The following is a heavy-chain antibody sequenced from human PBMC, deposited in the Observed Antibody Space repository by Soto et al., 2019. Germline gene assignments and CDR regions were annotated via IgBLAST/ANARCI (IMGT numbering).Heavy chain of an antibody. CDR3: GGEQQLGHYYYGMDV. D-gene: IGHD6-13*01. J-gene: IGHJ6*02. V-gene: IGHV1-69*13. Sequence: SVKVSCKAAGGTFSSYAISWVRQAPGQGLEWMGGIIPIFGTANYAQKFQGRVTITADESTSTAYMELSSLRSEDTAVYYCGGEQQLGHYYYGMDVWGQGTTVTVSS. CDR2: IIPIFGTA. CDR1: GGTFSSYA.